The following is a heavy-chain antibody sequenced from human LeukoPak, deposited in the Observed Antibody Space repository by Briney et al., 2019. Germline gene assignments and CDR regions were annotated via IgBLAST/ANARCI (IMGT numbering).Heavy chain of an antibody. D-gene: IGHD3-10*01. J-gene: IGHJ5*02. CDR3: ARGRGPYGWFDP. V-gene: IGHV3-74*01. Sequence: PGGSLRLSCAASGLTFRNYAMSWVRQAPGKGLVWVARINGDGSSINYADSVKGRFTISRDNAKNTLYLQMNSLRVEDTAVYYCARGRGPYGWFDPWGQGTLVTVSS. CDR2: INGDGSSI. CDR1: GLTFRNYA.